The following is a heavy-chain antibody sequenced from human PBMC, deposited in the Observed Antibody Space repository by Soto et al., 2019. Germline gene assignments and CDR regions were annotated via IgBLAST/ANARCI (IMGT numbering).Heavy chain of an antibody. CDR2: IGTAGDT. V-gene: IGHV3-13*01. CDR3: ARGQQGHFDY. CDR1: GFTFSSYD. D-gene: IGHD6-13*01. J-gene: IGHJ4*02. Sequence: RGGSLRLSCAASGFTFSSYDMHWGRQSTGKGLEWVSAIGTAGDTYYPGSVKGRFTISRENAKNSLYLQMNSLRAGDTAVYYCARGQQGHFDYWGQGTLVTVSS.